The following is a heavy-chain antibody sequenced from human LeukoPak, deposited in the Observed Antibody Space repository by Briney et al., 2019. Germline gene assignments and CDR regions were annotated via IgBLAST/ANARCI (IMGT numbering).Heavy chain of an antibody. V-gene: IGHV1-18*01. CDR2: ISDYTGNT. J-gene: IGHJ3*01. Sequence: ASVKVSCKASGYTFSNYGISWVRQAPGQGLEWMGWISDYTGNTNYAQKFQGRVTMTTDTSTSTAYMELRSLRSDDTAIYYCAGYSSGWFDWGQGTMVTVSS. D-gene: IGHD6-19*01. CDR3: AGYSSGWFD. CDR1: GYTFSNYG.